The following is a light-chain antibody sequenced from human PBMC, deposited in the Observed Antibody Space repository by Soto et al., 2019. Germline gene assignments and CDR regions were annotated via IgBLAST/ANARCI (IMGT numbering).Light chain of an antibody. V-gene: IGLV2-8*01. CDR3: SSYAGSSNV. J-gene: IGLJ1*01. CDR2: EVN. Sequence: QSALTQPPSASGSPGQSVAISCTGTSSGVGGYNYVSWYQQHPGKAPKLMIYEVNKRPSGVPDRFSGSKPGNTASLTVSGLQAEDEADYYCSSYAGSSNVFGTGTKVTVL. CDR1: SSGVGGYNY.